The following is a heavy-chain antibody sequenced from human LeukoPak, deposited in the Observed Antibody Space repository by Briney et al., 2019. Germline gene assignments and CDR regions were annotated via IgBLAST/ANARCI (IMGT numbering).Heavy chain of an antibody. Sequence: SETLSLTCTVSGGSFRGDYYWAWIRQPPGKGLEWIGSMYPSGSTYYNPSLKSRVTILIDTSKNQFSLKLGSVTAADTAVYYCAPYITSSGSLDYWGQGTLVTVSS. CDR3: APYITSSGSLDY. V-gene: IGHV4-38-2*02. CDR2: MYPSGST. D-gene: IGHD6-6*01. CDR1: GGSFRGDYY. J-gene: IGHJ4*02.